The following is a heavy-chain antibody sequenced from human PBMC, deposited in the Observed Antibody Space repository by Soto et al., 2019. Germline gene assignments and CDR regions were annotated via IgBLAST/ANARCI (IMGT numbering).Heavy chain of an antibody. CDR3: ARDLPDSSSRQRGPIPHNWFDP. Sequence: SSETLSLTCTVSGGSISSYYWSWIRQPPGKGLEWIGYIYYSGSTNYNPSLKSRVTISVDTSKNQFSLKLSSVTAADTAVYYCARDLPDSSSRQRGPIPHNWFDPWGQGTLVTVSS. J-gene: IGHJ5*02. CDR1: GGSISSYY. CDR2: IYYSGST. V-gene: IGHV4-59*01. D-gene: IGHD6-13*01.